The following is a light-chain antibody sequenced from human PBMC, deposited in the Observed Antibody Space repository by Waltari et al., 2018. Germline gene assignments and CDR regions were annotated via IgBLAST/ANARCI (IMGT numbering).Light chain of an antibody. CDR2: QIS. CDR3: CSYTTINTWV. V-gene: IGLV2-14*01. Sequence: QSALTQPASVSGSPGQSITVPCTGSSSAVFAYHFGSWYQQHPGKAPKLILSQISNRPPGVSNRFSGSKSANTASMTISGLQAEDEGDYYCCSYTTINTWVFGGGTKVTVL. J-gene: IGLJ3*02. CDR1: SSAVFAYHF.